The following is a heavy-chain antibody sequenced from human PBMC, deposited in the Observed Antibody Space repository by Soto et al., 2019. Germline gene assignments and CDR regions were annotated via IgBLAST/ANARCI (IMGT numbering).Heavy chain of an antibody. Sequence: QVQIQQWGAGLLKPSETLSLTCVVYGGSFSGYYWSWIRQSPGRGLEWIGEINHSGNSNYNPSLKSRITMSVDTPQNQFSLELSSVTAADTALYYCARRKTFSPYYFDYWGQGTLVTVSS. V-gene: IGHV4-34*01. CDR1: GGSFSGYY. J-gene: IGHJ4*02. CDR3: ARRKTFSPYYFDY. D-gene: IGHD3-16*01. CDR2: INHSGNS.